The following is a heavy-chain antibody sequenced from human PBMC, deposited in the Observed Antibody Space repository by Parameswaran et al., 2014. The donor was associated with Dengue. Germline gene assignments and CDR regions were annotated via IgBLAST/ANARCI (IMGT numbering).Heavy chain of an antibody. V-gene: IGHV1-46*01. Sequence: WVRQAPGQGLEWMGIINPSGGSTSYAQKFQGRVTMTRDTSTSTVYMELSSLRSEDTAVYYCARARYGSGSYYWFDPWGQGTLVTVSS. J-gene: IGHJ5*02. CDR2: INPSGGST. D-gene: IGHD3-10*01. CDR3: ARARYGSGSYYWFDP.